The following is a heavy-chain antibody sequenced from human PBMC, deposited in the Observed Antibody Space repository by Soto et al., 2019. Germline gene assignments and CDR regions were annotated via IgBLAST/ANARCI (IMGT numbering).Heavy chain of an antibody. CDR1: GGTFSSYA. J-gene: IGHJ1*01. V-gene: IGHV1-69*01. CDR3: ARGGYYGSSGYHGYFQH. D-gene: IGHD3-22*01. Sequence: QVQLVQSGAEVKKPGSSVKVSCKASGGTFSSYAISWVRQAPGQGLEWMGGIIPIFGTANYAQKFQGRVRITADESTSTAYMELSSLRSEDTAVYYCARGGYYGSSGYHGYFQHWGQGTLVTVSS. CDR2: IIPIFGTA.